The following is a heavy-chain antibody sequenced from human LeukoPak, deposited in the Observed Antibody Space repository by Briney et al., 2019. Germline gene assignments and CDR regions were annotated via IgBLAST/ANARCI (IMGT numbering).Heavy chain of an antibody. CDR3: ARGRATLDY. Sequence: SETLSLTCAVSGGSISSGSYSWSWIRQPPGKGLEWIGYIYHSGSTYYNPSLKSPVTISVDRSKNQCSLKLSSVTAADTAVYYCARGRATLDYWGQGTLVTVSS. V-gene: IGHV4-30-2*01. CDR1: GGSISSGSYS. CDR2: IYHSGST. J-gene: IGHJ4*02.